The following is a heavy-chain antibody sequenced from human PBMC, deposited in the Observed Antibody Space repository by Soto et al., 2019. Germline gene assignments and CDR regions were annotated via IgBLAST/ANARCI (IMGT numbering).Heavy chain of an antibody. D-gene: IGHD3-10*01. J-gene: IGHJ4*02. Sequence: QITLKESGPTLVTPTQTLTLTCNFSGFSLSTSGVGVGWIRQPPGKALEWLARIYWDDDKRYSPSLKSRLTITKDTSKNQVVLTMTNMDPVDTATYYCVHIRYGSGLFDYWGQGTLVTVSS. V-gene: IGHV2-5*02. CDR1: GFSLSTSGVG. CDR3: VHIRYGSGLFDY. CDR2: IYWDDDK.